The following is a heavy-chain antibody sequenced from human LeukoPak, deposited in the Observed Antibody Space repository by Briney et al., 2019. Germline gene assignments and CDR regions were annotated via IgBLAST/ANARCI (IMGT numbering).Heavy chain of an antibody. J-gene: IGHJ4*02. CDR1: GFTFSSYW. D-gene: IGHD3-3*01. CDR2: IKQDGSEK. CDR3: ARDMYYDFWSAHWGYFDY. Sequence: GGSLRLSCAASGFTFSSYWMSWVRQAPGKGLEWVANIKQDGSEKYYVDSVKGRFTISRDNAKNSLYLQMNSLRAEDTAVYYCARDMYYDFWSAHWGYFDYWGQGTLATVSS. V-gene: IGHV3-7*01.